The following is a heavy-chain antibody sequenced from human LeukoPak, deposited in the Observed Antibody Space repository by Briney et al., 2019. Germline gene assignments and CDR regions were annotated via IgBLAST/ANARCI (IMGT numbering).Heavy chain of an antibody. D-gene: IGHD6-6*01. Sequence: SETLSLTCTVSGGSISSGGYYWSWIRQHPGKGLEWIGYIYYSGSTYYNPSLKSRVTISVDTSKNQFSLKLSSVTAADTAVYYCAREARSIAARYYCYYYMDVWGKGTTVTVSS. CDR2: IYYSGST. V-gene: IGHV4-31*03. CDR3: AREARSIAARYYCYYYMDV. J-gene: IGHJ6*03. CDR1: GGSISSGGYY.